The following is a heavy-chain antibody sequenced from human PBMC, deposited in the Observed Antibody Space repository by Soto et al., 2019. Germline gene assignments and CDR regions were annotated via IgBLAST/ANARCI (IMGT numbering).Heavy chain of an antibody. CDR3: VRSRCGGDSLGSYSSHYSYGMVV. D-gene: IGHD2-21*02. Sequence: QITLKESGPTLVKPTQTLTLTCTFSGFSLNTGGLGVGWIRQPPGKALEWLALIYWDGDKRYSPSLQSRLSSTKDTSQNQVVLTMTNMDPVDTATYYCVRSRCGGDSLGSYSSHYSYGMVVWGQGNTVTVSS. J-gene: IGHJ6*02. CDR1: GFSLNTGGLG. CDR2: IYWDGDK. V-gene: IGHV2-5*02.